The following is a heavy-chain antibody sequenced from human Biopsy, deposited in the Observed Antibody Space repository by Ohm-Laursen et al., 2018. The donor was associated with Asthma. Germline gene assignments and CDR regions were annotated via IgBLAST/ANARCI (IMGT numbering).Heavy chain of an antibody. D-gene: IGHD1-7*01. J-gene: IGHJ4*02. Sequence: WESLKISCKASGYTFSDSWIGWVRQMPGKGLEWMVIIFAANSETKYSPSFQGQVTISANMSISTAFLQWSSLKASDTAIYYCARFIDGTFFVDYWGQGTLVTVSS. CDR1: GYTFSDSW. V-gene: IGHV5-51*01. CDR2: IFAANSET. CDR3: ARFIDGTFFVDY.